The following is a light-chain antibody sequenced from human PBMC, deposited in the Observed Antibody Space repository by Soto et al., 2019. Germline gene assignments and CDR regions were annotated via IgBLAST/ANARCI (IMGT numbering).Light chain of an antibody. CDR1: SSDVGAYNY. CDR2: EVT. CDR3: SSYAGSTLYV. V-gene: IGLV2-8*01. J-gene: IGLJ1*01. Sequence: QSVLTQPPSASGSPGQSVTISCTGTSSDVGAYNYVSWYQQHPGKAPKLMIYEVTKRPSGVPDRFSGSKSGNTASLTVSGLQAADEADYYCSSYAGSTLYVFGTGTRSPS.